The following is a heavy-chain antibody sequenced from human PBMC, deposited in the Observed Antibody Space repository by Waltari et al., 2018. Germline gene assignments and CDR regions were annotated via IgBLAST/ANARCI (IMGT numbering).Heavy chain of an antibody. J-gene: IGHJ6*03. D-gene: IGHD3-3*01. CDR2: INQSGTT. CDR1: GGSFGDYY. CDR3: ARLKRRPNYDFWSGHKNYYFYYMDV. V-gene: IGHV4-34*01. Sequence: VQLQQWGAGLLKPSETLSLTCAVYGGSFGDYYWSWIRKPPGTGLEWIGEINQSGTTNYNPSLKSRITVSKDTSKSQFSLRLSSMTAADTAVYYCARLKRRPNYDFWSGHKNYYFYYMDVWGKGTTVTVSS.